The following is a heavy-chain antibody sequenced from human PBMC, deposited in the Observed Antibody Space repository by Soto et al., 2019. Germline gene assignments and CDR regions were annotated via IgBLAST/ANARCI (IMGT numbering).Heavy chain of an antibody. CDR2: IYYSGST. D-gene: IGHD3-22*01. CDR3: ARDQIFYDSSGRDYYYYYGMDV. V-gene: IGHV4-59*01. CDR1: GGSISSYY. J-gene: IGHJ6*02. Sequence: SETLALTCTVSGGSISSYYWSWIRQPPGKGLEWIGYIYYSGSTNYNPSLKSRVTISVDTSKNQFSLKLSSVTDADTAVYYCARDQIFYDSSGRDYYYYYGMDVWGQGTTVT.